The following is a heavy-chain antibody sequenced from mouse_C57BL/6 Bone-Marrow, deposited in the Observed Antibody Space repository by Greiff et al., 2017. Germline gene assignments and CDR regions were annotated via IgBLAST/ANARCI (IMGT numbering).Heavy chain of an antibody. J-gene: IGHJ4*01. Sequence: VQLQQSGAELVRPGASVTLSCTASGFNIKDDYMHWVKQRPEQGLEWIGWIDPENGDTEYASKFQGKATITADTSSNTAYLQLSSLTSEDTAVYYCTKPHITTVVASDFYAMDYWGQGTSVTVSS. CDR2: IDPENGDT. CDR3: TKPHITTVVASDFYAMDY. V-gene: IGHV14-4*01. D-gene: IGHD1-1*01. CDR1: GFNIKDDY.